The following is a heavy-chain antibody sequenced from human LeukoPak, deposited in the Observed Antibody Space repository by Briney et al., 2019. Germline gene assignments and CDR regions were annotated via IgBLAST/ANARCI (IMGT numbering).Heavy chain of an antibody. CDR2: ISGSGGST. Sequence: GGSLRLSCAASGFTFSSYAMSWVRQAPGKGLEWVSAISGSGGSTYYADSVKGRFTISRDNSKNTLYLQMNSLRAEDTAVYYCAKGRYGDYVAPVGGPFDYWGQGTLVTVSS. D-gene: IGHD4-17*01. J-gene: IGHJ4*02. CDR3: AKGRYGDYVAPVGGPFDY. V-gene: IGHV3-23*01. CDR1: GFTFSSYA.